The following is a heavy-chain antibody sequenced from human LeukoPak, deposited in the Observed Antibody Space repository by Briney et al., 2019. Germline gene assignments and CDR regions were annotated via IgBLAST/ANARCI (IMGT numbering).Heavy chain of an antibody. CDR1: GFTFSNYW. J-gene: IGHJ4*02. CDR2: IYSGGNT. CDR3: ARDGFCSSTSCFVDY. D-gene: IGHD2-2*01. Sequence: GGSLRLSCAASGFTFSNYWMHWVRQAPGKGLEWVSVIYSGGNTYYADSVKGRFTISRDNSKNTLYLQMNSLRAEDTAVYYCARDGFCSSTSCFVDYWGQGTLVTVSS. V-gene: IGHV3-66*01.